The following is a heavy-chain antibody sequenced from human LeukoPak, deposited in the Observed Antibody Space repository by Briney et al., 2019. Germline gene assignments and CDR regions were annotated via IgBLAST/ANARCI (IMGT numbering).Heavy chain of an antibody. V-gene: IGHV1-2*02. D-gene: IGHD3-10*01. CDR1: GYAFTGYY. CDR3: ARWGIGDLRNTFDI. Sequence: ASVKVSCKASGYAFTGYYIHWVRQAPGQGLEWMGWINPTSFGTKYEQKFQGRVTMTRDTSISTDYMELSDLRSDDTAVYYRARWGIGDLRNTFDIWGHGTMVTVSS. CDR2: INPTSFGT. J-gene: IGHJ3*02.